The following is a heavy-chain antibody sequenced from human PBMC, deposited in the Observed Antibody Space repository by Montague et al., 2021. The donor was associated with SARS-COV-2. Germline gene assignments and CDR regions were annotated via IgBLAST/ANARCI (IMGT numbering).Heavy chain of an antibody. CDR2: IYYSGST. D-gene: IGHD2-15*01. J-gene: IGHJ5*02. V-gene: IGHV4-31*03. CDR3: ARVVGNNWFEP. CDR1: GAFIRSGGYY. Sequence: TLSLTCTVTGAFIRSGGYYWTWIRQHPGKGLEWIANIYYSGSTYYNPSLKSRVTISVDTSKNQFSLKLTSITAADTAVYYCARVVGNNWFEPWGQGTLVTVSS.